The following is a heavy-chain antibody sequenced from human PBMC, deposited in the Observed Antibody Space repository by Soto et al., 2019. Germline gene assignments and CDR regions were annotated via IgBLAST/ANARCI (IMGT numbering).Heavy chain of an antibody. J-gene: IGHJ6*02. V-gene: IGHV1-18*04. Sequence: QAQLVQSGSEVNKPGASVRVSCKASGYTFTSYGVSWVRQAPGHGLEWMGWISPYTGNTNYAQKFQDRVTMTTDSSTTTAYMDLMNLRPDDTAVYYCAVHPPRVLDVWGRGTMVTVSS. CDR1: GYTFTSYG. CDR2: ISPYTGNT. CDR3: AVHPPRVLDV. D-gene: IGHD6-13*01.